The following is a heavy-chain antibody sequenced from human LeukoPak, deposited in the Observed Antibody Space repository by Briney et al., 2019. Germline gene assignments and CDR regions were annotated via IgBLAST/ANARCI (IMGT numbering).Heavy chain of an antibody. CDR1: GYTFTSYG. D-gene: IGHD1-20*01. CDR2: ISAYNGNT. CDR3: ARDVTGNARYYFEY. J-gene: IGHJ4*02. Sequence: ASVKVSCKASGYTFTSYGLSWVRQAPGQGLEWMGWISAYNGNTNYAQKVQGRVAMTTDTSTSTAYMELRSLRSDDTAVYYCARDVTGNARYYFEYWGQGTLVTVAS. V-gene: IGHV1-18*01.